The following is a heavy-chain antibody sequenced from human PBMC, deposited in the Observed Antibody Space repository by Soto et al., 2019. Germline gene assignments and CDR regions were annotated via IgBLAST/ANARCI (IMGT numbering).Heavy chain of an antibody. CDR3: ARSQGSSTSLEIYYYYYYGMDV. CDR2: IIPISGTA. Sequence: QVQLVQSGAEVKKPGSSVKVSCKASGGTFSSYCISWVRQAPGQGLEWMGGIIPISGTANYAQKFQGRVTITADESTSTAYMVLSTPRSEDTAVYYCARSQGSSTSLEIYYYYYYGMDVWGQGTTVTVSS. V-gene: IGHV1-69*01. J-gene: IGHJ6*02. D-gene: IGHD2-2*01. CDR1: GGTFSSYC.